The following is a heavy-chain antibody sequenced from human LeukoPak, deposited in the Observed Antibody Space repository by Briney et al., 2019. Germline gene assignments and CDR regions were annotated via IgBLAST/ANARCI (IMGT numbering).Heavy chain of an antibody. Sequence: QPGGSLRLSCVTSGFMFSAYAMSWVRQAPGKGLEWVSIISGSGERTYYTDSVKGRFTVSRDNSKNTLYLQMKSLRAEDTAVYYCVRQSYSGSDNYYFHYWGQGTLVAVSS. CDR2: ISGSGERT. CDR1: GFMFSAYA. V-gene: IGHV3-23*01. J-gene: IGHJ4*02. D-gene: IGHD1-26*01. CDR3: VRQSYSGSDNYYFHY.